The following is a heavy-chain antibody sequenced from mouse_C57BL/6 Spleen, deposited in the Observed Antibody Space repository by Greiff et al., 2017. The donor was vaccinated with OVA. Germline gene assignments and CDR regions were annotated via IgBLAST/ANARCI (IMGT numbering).Heavy chain of an antibody. CDR3: ARGNNRDY. Sequence: QVQLQQPGTELVKPGASVKLSCKASGSTFTSYWMHWVKQRPGQGLEWIGNINPSDGGTNYHEKFKSKATLTVDKSSSTASMELSSRTSEDAAVYYCARGNNRDYWGQGTTLTVSS. CDR1: GSTFTSYW. CDR2: INPSDGGT. V-gene: IGHV1-53*01. D-gene: IGHD6-1*01. J-gene: IGHJ2*01.